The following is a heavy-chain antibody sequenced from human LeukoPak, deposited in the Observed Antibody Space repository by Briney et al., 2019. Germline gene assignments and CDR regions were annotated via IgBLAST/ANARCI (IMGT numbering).Heavy chain of an antibody. CDR3: ARSAYYDRDFDY. Sequence: GSLRLSCAASGFTFSSYSMNWVRQAPGKGLEWVSSISSSSSYIYYADSVKGRFTISRDNAKNSLYLQMNSLRAEDTAVYYCARSAYYDRDFDYWGQGTLVTVSS. J-gene: IGHJ4*02. CDR1: GFTFSSYS. D-gene: IGHD3-3*01. V-gene: IGHV3-21*01. CDR2: ISSSSSYI.